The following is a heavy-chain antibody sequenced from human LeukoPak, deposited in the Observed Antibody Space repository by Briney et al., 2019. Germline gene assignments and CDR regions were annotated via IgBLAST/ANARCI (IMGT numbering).Heavy chain of an antibody. J-gene: IGHJ5*02. D-gene: IGHD6-13*01. Sequence: SETLSLTCTVSGGSISSYYWSWLRQPAGKGLEWIGRIYTSGSTNYNPSLKSRVTMSVDTSKNQFSLKLSSVTAADTAVYYCARDGGYSSSWYPNWFDPWGQGTLVTVSS. CDR3: ARDGGYSSSWYPNWFDP. CDR1: GGSISSYY. CDR2: IYTSGST. V-gene: IGHV4-4*07.